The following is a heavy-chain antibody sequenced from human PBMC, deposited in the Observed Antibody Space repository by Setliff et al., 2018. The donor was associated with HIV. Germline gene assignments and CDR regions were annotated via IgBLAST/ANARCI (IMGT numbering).Heavy chain of an antibody. CDR3: ARLIHTGLLYFDY. V-gene: IGHV4-4*09. CDR1: GVSISGHF. J-gene: IGHJ4*02. Sequence: PSETLSLTCFVSGVSISGHFWGWIRQPPGKGLEWIGYIYTSGTTEYNPSLDSRVTISVDTSRDQFSLNLRSVTAADTALYFCARLIHTGLLYFDYWGLGMLGTVSS. D-gene: IGHD2-8*02. CDR2: IYTSGTT.